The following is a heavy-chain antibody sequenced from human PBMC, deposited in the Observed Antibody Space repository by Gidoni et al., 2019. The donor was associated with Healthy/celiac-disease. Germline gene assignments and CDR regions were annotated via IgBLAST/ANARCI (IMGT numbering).Heavy chain of an antibody. CDR1: GGSFSGYY. V-gene: IGHV4-34*01. Sequence: QVQLQQWGAGLLKPSETLSLTCAVYGGSFSGYYWSWIRQPPGKGLEWIGEINHSGSTNYNPSLKSRVTISVDTSKNQFSLKLSSVTAADTAVYYCARMVFAGTVVAVDYWGQGTLVTVSS. J-gene: IGHJ4*02. D-gene: IGHD1-7*01. CDR3: ARMVFAGTVVAVDY. CDR2: INHSGST.